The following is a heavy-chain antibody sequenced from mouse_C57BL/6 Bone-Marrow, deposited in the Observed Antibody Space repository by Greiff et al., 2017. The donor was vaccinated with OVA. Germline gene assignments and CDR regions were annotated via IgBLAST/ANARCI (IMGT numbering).Heavy chain of an antibody. D-gene: IGHD1-1*01. CDR1: GFTFSDFY. CDR2: SRNKANDYTT. J-gene: IGHJ1*03. Sequence: EVMLVDSGGGLVQSGRSLRLSCATSGFTFSDFYMEWVRQAPGKGLEWIAASRNKANDYTTEYSASVKGRFIVSRDTSQSILYLQMNALRAEDTAIYYCARDARHYGSSYVGYFDVWGTGTTVTVSS. CDR3: ARDARHYGSSYVGYFDV. V-gene: IGHV7-1*01.